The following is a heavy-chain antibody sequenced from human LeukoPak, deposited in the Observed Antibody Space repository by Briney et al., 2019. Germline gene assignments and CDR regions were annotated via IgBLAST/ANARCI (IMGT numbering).Heavy chain of an antibody. Sequence: TSETLSLTCTVSGGSISSGSYYWSWIRQPAGKGLEWIGRIYTSGTTNYNPSLKSRVTISVDTSKNQFSLKLSSVTAADTAIYYCARDEYTIFGVVAPGAFDIWGQGTMVTVSS. D-gene: IGHD3-3*01. J-gene: IGHJ3*02. CDR1: GGSISSGSYY. V-gene: IGHV4-61*02. CDR2: IYTSGTT. CDR3: ARDEYTIFGVVAPGAFDI.